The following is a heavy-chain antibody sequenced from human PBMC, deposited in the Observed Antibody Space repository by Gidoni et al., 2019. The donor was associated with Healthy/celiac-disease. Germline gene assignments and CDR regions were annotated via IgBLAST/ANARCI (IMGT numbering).Heavy chain of an antibody. CDR1: GFTFSSYA. Sequence: QVQLVESGGGVVQPGRSLRLSCAASGFTFSSYAMTWVRQAPGKGLEWVAVISYDGSNKYYADSVKGRFTISRDNSKNTLYLQMNSLRAEDMAVYYCARDPSSITMISIFQHWGQGTLVTVSS. J-gene: IGHJ1*01. V-gene: IGHV3-30-3*01. CDR3: ARDPSSITMISIFQH. CDR2: ISYDGSNK. D-gene: IGHD3-22*01.